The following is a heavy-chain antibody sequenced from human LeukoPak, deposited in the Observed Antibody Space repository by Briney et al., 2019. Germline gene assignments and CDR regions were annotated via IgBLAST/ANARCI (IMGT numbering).Heavy chain of an antibody. CDR3: ARVGALGAMGVYDY. CDR2: IYYSGST. CDR1: GGSISSSSYY. D-gene: IGHD1-26*01. Sequence: SETLSLTCTVSGGSISSSSYYWGWIRQPPGKGLEWIGSIYYSGSTYYNPSLKSRVTISVDTSKNQFSLKLSSVTAADTAVYYCARVGALGAMGVYDYWGQGTLVTVSS. V-gene: IGHV4-39*07. J-gene: IGHJ4*02.